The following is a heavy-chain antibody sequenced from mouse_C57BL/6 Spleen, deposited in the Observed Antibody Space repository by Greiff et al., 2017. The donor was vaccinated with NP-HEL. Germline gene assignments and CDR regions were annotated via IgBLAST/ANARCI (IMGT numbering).Heavy chain of an antibody. J-gene: IGHJ3*01. Sequence: VQLQQSGAELVRPGASVTLSCKASGYTFTDYEMHWVQQTPVPGLEWIGAIDPETGGTASNQPFKGQAIMTADKSSSPAYRELRSLKSEDSAVYYGTRTSYYYGRSLFAYWGQGALGTVAA. CDR2: IDPETGGT. V-gene: IGHV1-15*01. D-gene: IGHD1-1*01. CDR3: TRTSYYYGRSLFAY. CDR1: GYTFTDYE.